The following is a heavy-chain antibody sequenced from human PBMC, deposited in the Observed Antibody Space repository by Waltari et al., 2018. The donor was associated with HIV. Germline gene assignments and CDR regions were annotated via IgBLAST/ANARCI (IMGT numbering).Heavy chain of an antibody. CDR3: ATGVRYYGP. CDR2: IYPDDTT. D-gene: IGHD3-10*01. J-gene: IGHJ5*02. CDR1: NFGVSDKH. V-gene: IGHV3-53*01. Sequence: AESGGRLIQPGGSLGLSCTDSNFGVSDKHVTWIRQAPGGSLEWVGVIYPDDTTHYADSVSGRFTISRAKSRTTVLLLMNGLFVDDTATYFCATGVRYYGPWGQGTRVTVSS.